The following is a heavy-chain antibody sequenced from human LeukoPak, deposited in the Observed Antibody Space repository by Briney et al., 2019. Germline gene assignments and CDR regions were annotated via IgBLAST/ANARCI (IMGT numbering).Heavy chain of an antibody. D-gene: IGHD3-22*01. CDR2: IYYSGST. CDR1: GGSISSSSYY. CDR3: ALKRGLLRNLPFNF. V-gene: IGHV4-39*07. Sequence: SETLSLTCTVSGGSISSSSYYWGWIRQLPGKGLEWIGSIYYSGSTYYNPSLKSRVTISVDTSKNQFSLKLSSVTAADTAVYYCALKRGLLRNLPFNFWGRGTMVTVSS. J-gene: IGHJ3*01.